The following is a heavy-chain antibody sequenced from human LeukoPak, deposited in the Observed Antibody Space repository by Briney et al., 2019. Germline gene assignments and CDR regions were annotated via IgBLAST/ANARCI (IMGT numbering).Heavy chain of an antibody. D-gene: IGHD3-10*01. CDR3: ARGNMVRGVYFDY. V-gene: IGHV4-38-2*02. CDR2: IYHSGST. J-gene: IGHJ4*02. Sequence: SETLSLTCTVSGYSISSGYYWGWIRQPPGKGLEWIGSIYHSGSTYYNPSLKSRVTISVDTSKNQFSLKLSSVTAADTAVYYCARGNMVRGVYFDYWGQGTLVTVSS. CDR1: GYSISSGYY.